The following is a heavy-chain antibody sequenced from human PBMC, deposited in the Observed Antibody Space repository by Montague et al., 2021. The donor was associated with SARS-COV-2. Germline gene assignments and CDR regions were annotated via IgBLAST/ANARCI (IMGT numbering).Heavy chain of an antibody. CDR1: GASFNNYY. V-gene: IGHV4-34*01. CDR2: ITPRGST. CDR3: VKPSVVVTSASINEV. D-gene: IGHD2-21*02. Sequence: SETLSLTCDVSGASFNNYYWSWVRQPPGQGLEWIGQITPRGSTXXXPSXXXRLTMSLDSSRSHFSLNLGSVAAADTAVYYCVKPSVVVTSASINEVWGHGTQVTVSS. J-gene: IGHJ3*01.